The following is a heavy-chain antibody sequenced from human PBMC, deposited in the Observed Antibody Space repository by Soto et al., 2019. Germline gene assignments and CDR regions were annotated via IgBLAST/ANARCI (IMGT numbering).Heavy chain of an antibody. V-gene: IGHV4-4*07. CDR1: GGSISSYY. Sequence: QVQLQESGPGLVKPSDTLSLTCTVSGGSISSYYWSWIRQPAGKGLEWIGRIYTSGSTNYNPSLKSRVTMSVDTSKNQFSLKLSSVTAADTAVYYCARDYSGGGYSSNEFDPWGQGTLVTVSS. J-gene: IGHJ5*02. D-gene: IGHD6-19*01. CDR2: IYTSGST. CDR3: ARDYSGGGYSSNEFDP.